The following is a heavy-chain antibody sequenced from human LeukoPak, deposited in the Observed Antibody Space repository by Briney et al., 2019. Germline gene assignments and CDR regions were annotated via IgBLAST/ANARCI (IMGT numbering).Heavy chain of an antibody. D-gene: IGHD5-12*01. CDR3: AREPPRVYSGYHFDY. CDR2: IIPIFGTA. Sequence: GASVKVSCKASGGTFSSYAISWVRQAPGQGLEWMVAIIPIFGTANYAQKFQSRGTITADESTSTAYMQLSSLSSEETAVYYFAREPPRVYSGYHFDYWGQGTVVIVS. CDR1: GGTFSSYA. V-gene: IGHV1-69*13. J-gene: IGHJ4*02.